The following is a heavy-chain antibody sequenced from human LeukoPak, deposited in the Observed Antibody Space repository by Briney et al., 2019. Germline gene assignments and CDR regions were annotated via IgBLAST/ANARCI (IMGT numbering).Heavy chain of an antibody. CDR1: GYTFTGYY. D-gene: IGHD1-26*01. V-gene: IGHV1-69*05. CDR3: ARMLSGSYYSWFDP. Sequence: ASVKVSCKASGYTFTGYYMHWVRQAPGQGLEWMGGIIPIFGTANYAQKFQGRVTITTDESTSTAYMELSSLRSEDTAVYYCARMLSGSYYSWFDPWGQGTLVTVSS. CDR2: IIPIFGTA. J-gene: IGHJ5*02.